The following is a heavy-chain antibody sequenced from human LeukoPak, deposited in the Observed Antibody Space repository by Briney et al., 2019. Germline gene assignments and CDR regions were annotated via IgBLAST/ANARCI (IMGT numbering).Heavy chain of an antibody. CDR1: GGSISSYY. CDR3: ARGSYGSGSYLFDY. D-gene: IGHD3-10*01. V-gene: IGHV4-59*01. Sequence: PSETLSLTCTVSGGSISSYYWSWIRQPPGKGLEWIGYIYYSGSTNYSLSLKSRVTISVDTSKNQFSLKLSSVTAADTAVYYCARGSYGSGSYLFDYWGQGTLVTVSS. CDR2: IYYSGST. J-gene: IGHJ4*02.